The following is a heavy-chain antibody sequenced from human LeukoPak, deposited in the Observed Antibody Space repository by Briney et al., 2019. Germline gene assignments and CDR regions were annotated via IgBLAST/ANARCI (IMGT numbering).Heavy chain of an antibody. CDR3: ARVPYPYSSSWYYFDY. CDR2: ISSSSSYI. V-gene: IGHV3-21*01. D-gene: IGHD6-13*01. Sequence: GGSLRLSCAASGFTFSNAWMSWLRQAPGKGLEWVSSISSSSSYIYYADSVKGRFTISRDNAKNSLYLQMNSLRAEDTAVYYCARVPYPYSSSWYYFDYWGQGTLVTVSS. J-gene: IGHJ4*02. CDR1: GFTFSNAW.